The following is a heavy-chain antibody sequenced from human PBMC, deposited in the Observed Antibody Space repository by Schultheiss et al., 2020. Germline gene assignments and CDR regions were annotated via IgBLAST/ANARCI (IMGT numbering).Heavy chain of an antibody. Sequence: SETLSLTCTVSGGSISSYYWSWIRQPPGKGLEWIGHIYYSGSTNYNPSLKSRVTISVDTSKNQFSLKLSSVTAADTAVYYSARGDSSSWHYFDYWGQGTLVTVSS. J-gene: IGHJ4*02. D-gene: IGHD6-13*01. CDR2: IYYSGST. CDR1: GGSISSYY. V-gene: IGHV4-59*01. CDR3: ARGDSSSWHYFDY.